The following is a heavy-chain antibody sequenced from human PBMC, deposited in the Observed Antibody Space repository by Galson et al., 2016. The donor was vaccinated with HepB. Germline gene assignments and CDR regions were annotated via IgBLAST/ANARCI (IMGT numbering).Heavy chain of an antibody. D-gene: IGHD2-2*01. CDR2: IYPGDSDT. CDR3: ARGYCDPTSCANFDS. Sequence: QSGAEVTKPGESLKISCKGSGHSFNTFWIGWVRQMPGKGLEWMGIIYPGDSDTRYTPSFQGQVTISADKSISTAYLQWGSLKTSDTAIYYCARGYCDPTSCANFDSWGQGTLVTVSS. J-gene: IGHJ4*02. V-gene: IGHV5-51*01. CDR1: GHSFNTFW.